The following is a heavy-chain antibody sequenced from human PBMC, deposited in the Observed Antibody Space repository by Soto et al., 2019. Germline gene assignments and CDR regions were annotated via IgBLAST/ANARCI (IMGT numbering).Heavy chain of an antibody. CDR1: GGSISSYY. D-gene: IGHD4-17*01. V-gene: IGHV4-59*01. Sequence: SETLSLTCTVSGGSISSYYWSWIRQPPGKGLEWIGYIYYSGSTNYNPSLKSRVTISVDTSKNQFSLKLSSVTAADTAVYYCARDDYSNWFDPWGQGTLVTVSS. CDR2: IYYSGST. J-gene: IGHJ5*02. CDR3: ARDDYSNWFDP.